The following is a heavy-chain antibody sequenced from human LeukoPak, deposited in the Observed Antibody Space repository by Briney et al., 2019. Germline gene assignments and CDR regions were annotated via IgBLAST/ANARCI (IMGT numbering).Heavy chain of an antibody. Sequence: GESLKISGKGSGYSFTSYWIGWVRQMPGKGLEWMGSIYPGDSDTRYSPSFQGQVTISADKSISTAYLQWSSLKASDTAMYYCARSQSYIVVVPAAMSVGAFDIWGQGTMVTVSS. J-gene: IGHJ3*02. V-gene: IGHV5-51*01. D-gene: IGHD2-2*01. CDR1: GYSFTSYW. CDR3: ARSQSYIVVVPAAMSVGAFDI. CDR2: IYPGDSDT.